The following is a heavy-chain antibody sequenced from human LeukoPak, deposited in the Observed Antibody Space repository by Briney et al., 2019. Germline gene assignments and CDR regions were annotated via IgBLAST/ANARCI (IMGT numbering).Heavy chain of an antibody. D-gene: IGHD6-13*01. CDR1: GYTFFTAYH. V-gene: IGHV1-46*01. Sequence: ASVKVSWKASGYTFFTAYHMHWVRQAPGQGLEWMGVINPRGGATTYAQKFQGRVTMTTDTSTSTVYMQLSSLRSEDTAVYYCARLAAPGTSSDYWGQGTLVTVSS. CDR2: INPRGGAT. J-gene: IGHJ4*02. CDR3: ARLAAPGTSSDY.